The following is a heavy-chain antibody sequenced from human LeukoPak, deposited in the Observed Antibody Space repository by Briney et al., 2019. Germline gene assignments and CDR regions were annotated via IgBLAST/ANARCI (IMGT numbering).Heavy chain of an antibody. J-gene: IGHJ3*02. D-gene: IGHD6-19*01. CDR3: ARIAVAGTLSAFDI. Sequence: SETLSLTCAVYGGSFSGYYWSWIRQPPGKGLEWIGEIYHSGSTNYNPSLKSRVTISVDKSKNQFSLKLSSVTAADTAVYYCARIAVAGTLSAFDIWGQGTMVTVSS. V-gene: IGHV4-34*01. CDR1: GGSFSGYY. CDR2: IYHSGST.